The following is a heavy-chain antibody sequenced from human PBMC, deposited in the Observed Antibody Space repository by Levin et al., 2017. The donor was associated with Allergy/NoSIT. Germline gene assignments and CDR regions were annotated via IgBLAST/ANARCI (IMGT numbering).Heavy chain of an antibody. CDR1: GFSFSSYA. CDR3: AKADCYDFWSGYPHLIYYGMDV. D-gene: IGHD3-3*01. CDR2: ISGSGGST. J-gene: IGHJ6*02. V-gene: IGHV3-23*01. Sequence: GESLKISCAASGFSFSSYAMNWVRQAPGKGLEWVSAISGSGGSTYYADSVKGRFTISRDSSKDTLYLQMNSLRAEDTAVYYCAKADCYDFWSGYPHLIYYGMDVWGQGTTVTVSS.